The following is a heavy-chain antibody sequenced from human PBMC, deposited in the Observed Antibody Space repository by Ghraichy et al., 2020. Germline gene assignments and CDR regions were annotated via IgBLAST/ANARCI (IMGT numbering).Heavy chain of an antibody. Sequence: RGSLRLSCTASGFTLNNYWMSWVRQAPGKGLEWVANINQDGNSKNYVDSVKGRFTISKDNAKNSVYLQMNSLTADDTAVYYCARSRWPEDYWGQGTLVTVSS. CDR3: ARSRWPEDY. V-gene: IGHV3-7*03. CDR1: GFTLNNYW. J-gene: IGHJ4*02. CDR2: INQDGNSK. D-gene: IGHD6-19*01.